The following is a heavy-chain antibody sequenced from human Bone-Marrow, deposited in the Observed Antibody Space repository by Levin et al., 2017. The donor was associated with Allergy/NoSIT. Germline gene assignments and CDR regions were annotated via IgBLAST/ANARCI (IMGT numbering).Heavy chain of an antibody. CDR3: ARGAASPYYYEY. CDR2: IRSKPYGATT. D-gene: IGHD6-6*01. J-gene: IGHJ4*02. Sequence: QAGGSLRLSCTTSGFTFGDYTMSWFRQAPGKGLEWLGFIRSKPYGATTEYAASVKGRFTISRDDSNIAHLQVNSLKTEDTAVYYCARGAASPYYYEYWGQGTLVTVSS. V-gene: IGHV3-49*03. CDR1: GFTFGDYT.